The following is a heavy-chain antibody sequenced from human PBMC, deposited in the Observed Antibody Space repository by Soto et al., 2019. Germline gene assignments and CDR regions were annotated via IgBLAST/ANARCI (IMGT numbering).Heavy chain of an antibody. CDR3: ARDAISPYDSSGYYSGFDY. CDR1: GFTFSSYA. V-gene: IGHV3-30-3*01. CDR2: ISYDGSNK. D-gene: IGHD3-22*01. Sequence: AGGSLRLSCAASGFTFSSYAMHWVRQAPGKGLEWVAVISYDGSNKYYADSVKGRFTISRDNSKNTLYLQMNSLRAEDTAVYYCARDAISPYDSSGYYSGFDYWGQGTLVTVSS. J-gene: IGHJ4*02.